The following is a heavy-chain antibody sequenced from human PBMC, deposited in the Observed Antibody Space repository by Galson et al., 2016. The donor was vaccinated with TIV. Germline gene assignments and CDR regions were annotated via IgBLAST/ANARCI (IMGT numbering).Heavy chain of an antibody. CDR2: ITPKTGGT. Sequence: SVKVSCKASGYTFRDFYMHWVRQAPGQGLEWMGRITPKTGGTNYAQHLQGRVTLTRDTSISTVYMELTSLRFDDTAVYFCARSYSSWGNSSYLDYWGQGTPVSVSS. V-gene: IGHV1-2*06. CDR1: GYTFRDFY. J-gene: IGHJ4*02. CDR3: ARSYSSWGNSSYLDY. D-gene: IGHD3-10*01.